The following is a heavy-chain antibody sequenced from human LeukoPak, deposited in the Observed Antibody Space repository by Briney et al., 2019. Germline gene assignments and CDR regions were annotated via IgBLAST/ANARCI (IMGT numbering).Heavy chain of an antibody. CDR1: GGSISSGDYY. J-gene: IGHJ6*02. CDR3: ARAIGYCSSTSCYGMDV. V-gene: IGHV4-30-4*01. CDR2: IYYSGST. D-gene: IGHD2-2*01. Sequence: KSSQTLSLTCTVSGGSISSGDYYWSWIRQPPGKGLEWIGYIYYSGSTYYNPSLESRVTISVDTSKNQFSLKLSSVTAADTAVYYCARAIGYCSSTSCYGMDVWGQGTTVTVSS.